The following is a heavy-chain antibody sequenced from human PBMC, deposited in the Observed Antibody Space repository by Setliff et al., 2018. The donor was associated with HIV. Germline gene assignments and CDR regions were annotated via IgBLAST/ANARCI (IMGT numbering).Heavy chain of an antibody. Sequence: SVKVSCKSSGGTFINYAFCWVRQAPGKGLEWMGRIIPIFETTDYAQKFQGRVTITRNTSITTAYMELSSLRSEDTAIYYCARGRGPSRFDYWCQGTLVTAPQ. CDR2: IIPIFETT. CDR1: GGTFINYA. V-gene: IGHV1-69*05. CDR3: ARGRGPSRFDY. J-gene: IGHJ4*01.